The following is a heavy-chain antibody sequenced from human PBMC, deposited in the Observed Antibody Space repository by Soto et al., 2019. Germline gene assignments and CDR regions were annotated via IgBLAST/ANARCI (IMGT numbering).Heavy chain of an antibody. CDR3: AKDHGDYGQWYFDL. V-gene: IGHV3-30*18. Sequence: QVQLVESGGGVVQPGRSLRLSCAASGFTFSSYGMHWVRQAPGKGLEWVAVISYDGSNKYYADSVKSRFTISRDNSKNTLYLQMNSLRAEDTAVYYCAKDHGDYGQWYFDLWGRGTLVTVSS. D-gene: IGHD4-17*01. J-gene: IGHJ2*01. CDR2: ISYDGSNK. CDR1: GFTFSSYG.